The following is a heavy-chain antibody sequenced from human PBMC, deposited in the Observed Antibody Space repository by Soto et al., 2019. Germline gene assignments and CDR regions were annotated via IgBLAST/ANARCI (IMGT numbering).Heavy chain of an antibody. J-gene: IGHJ3*01. CDR3: ARGAGTWDAYDL. V-gene: IGHV3-72*01. Sequence: EVQLVESGGGLVQPGGSLRLSCAASGFSLSDYYMDWVRQASGKGLEWVGRTRNRANSYTTEYAASVKGRFSITRDDSKKSLYLQMNSMRTEDTAVYYCARGAGTWDAYDLWGQGAMVTVSS. CDR2: TRNRANSYTT. CDR1: GFSLSDYY.